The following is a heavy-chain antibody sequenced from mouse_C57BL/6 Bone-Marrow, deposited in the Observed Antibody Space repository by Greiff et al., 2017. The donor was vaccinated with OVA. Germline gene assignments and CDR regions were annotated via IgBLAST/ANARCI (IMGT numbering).Heavy chain of an antibody. CDR3: ARDGYYDYGPFAY. D-gene: IGHD2-4*01. Sequence: EVQGVESGGGLVKPGGSLKLSCAASGFTFSSYAMSWVRQTPEKRLEWVATISDGGSYTYYPDNVKGRFTISRDNAKNNLYLQMSHLKSEDTAMYYCARDGYYDYGPFAYWGQGTLVTVSA. CDR2: ISDGGSYT. V-gene: IGHV5-4*01. J-gene: IGHJ3*01. CDR1: GFTFSSYA.